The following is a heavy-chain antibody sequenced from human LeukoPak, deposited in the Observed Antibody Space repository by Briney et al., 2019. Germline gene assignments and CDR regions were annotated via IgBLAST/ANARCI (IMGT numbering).Heavy chain of an antibody. CDR2: ISSSSSYI. J-gene: IGHJ3*02. Sequence: GGSLRLSCAASGFTFSSYAMSWVRQAPGKGLEWVSSISSSSSYIYYADSVKGRFTISRDNAKNSLYLQMNSLRAEDTAVYYCARDFYLIGAFDIWGQGTMVTVSS. CDR3: ARDFYLIGAFDI. CDR1: GFTFSSYA. V-gene: IGHV3-21*01. D-gene: IGHD2/OR15-2a*01.